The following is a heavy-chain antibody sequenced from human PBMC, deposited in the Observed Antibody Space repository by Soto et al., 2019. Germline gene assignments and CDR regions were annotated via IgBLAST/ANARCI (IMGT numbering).Heavy chain of an antibody. J-gene: IGHJ5*02. CDR1: GGSISSSSYY. D-gene: IGHD6-19*01. Sequence: SETLSLTCTVSGGSISSSSYYWGWIRQPPGKGLEWIGSIYYSGSTYYNPSLKSRVTISVDTSKNQFSLKLSSVTVADTAVYYCARQGRIAVAGQGYWFDPWGQGTLVTVSS. V-gene: IGHV4-39*01. CDR3: ARQGRIAVAGQGYWFDP. CDR2: IYYSGST.